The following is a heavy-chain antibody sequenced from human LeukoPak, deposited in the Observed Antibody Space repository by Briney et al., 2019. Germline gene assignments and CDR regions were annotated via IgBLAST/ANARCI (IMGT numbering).Heavy chain of an antibody. CDR2: IWYDGSNK. D-gene: IGHD1-26*01. J-gene: IGHJ4*02. CDR3: ARDSYGIVGAPGLDY. Sequence: PGRSLRLSCAASGFTFSSYGMHWVRQAPGKGPEWVAVIWYDGSNKYYADSVKGRFTISRDNSKNTLYLQMNSLRAEDTAVYYCARDSYGIVGAPGLDYWGQGTLVTVSS. V-gene: IGHV3-33*01. CDR1: GFTFSSYG.